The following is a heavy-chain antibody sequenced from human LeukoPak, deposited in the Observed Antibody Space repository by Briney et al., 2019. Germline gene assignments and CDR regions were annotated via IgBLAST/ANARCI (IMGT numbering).Heavy chain of an antibody. J-gene: IGHJ4*02. D-gene: IGHD6-19*01. Sequence: PGGSLRLSCVASGFTFTSYDMCWVRQAPGKGLEWVSGISNGADRAYYADSVKGRFTISRDNSKNTLYLQMDSLRAEDTAVYFCAKDSPRSGGWFYFDYWGQGALVTVSS. V-gene: IGHV3-23*01. CDR1: GFTFTSYD. CDR2: ISNGADRA. CDR3: AKDSPRSGGWFYFDY.